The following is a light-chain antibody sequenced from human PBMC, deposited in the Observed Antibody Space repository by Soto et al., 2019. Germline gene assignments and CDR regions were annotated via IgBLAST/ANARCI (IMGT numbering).Light chain of an antibody. CDR3: QHRSNG. J-gene: IGKJ2*01. CDR1: QSVGSY. Sequence: ETVLTQSPDTLSLSPGERVTLSCRASQSVGSYLVWYQQKPGQAPRLLIYGASNRATGIPARFSGSGSGTDFTLTISSLEPEYFAVYYFQHRSNGFGQGTKLEIK. V-gene: IGKV3-11*01. CDR2: GAS.